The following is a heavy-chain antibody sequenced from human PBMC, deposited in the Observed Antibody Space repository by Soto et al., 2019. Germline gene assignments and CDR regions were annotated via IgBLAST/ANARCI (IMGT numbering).Heavy chain of an antibody. CDR2: IIPILGIA. CDR3: ARARYYDILTGYPVANWFDP. J-gene: IGHJ5*02. CDR1: GGTFSSYT. V-gene: IGHV1-69*02. D-gene: IGHD3-9*01. Sequence: SVKVSCKASGGTFSSYTISWVRQAPGQGLEWMGRIIPILGIANYAQKFQGRVTITADKSTSTAYMELSSLRSEYTAVYYCARARYYDILTGYPVANWFDPWGQGTLVTVSS.